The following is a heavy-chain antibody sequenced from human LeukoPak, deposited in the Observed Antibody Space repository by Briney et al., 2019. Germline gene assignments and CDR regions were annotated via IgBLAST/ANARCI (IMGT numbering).Heavy chain of an antibody. Sequence: ASVKVSCKASGYTFTGYYMHWVRQAPGQGLEWMGWINPNSGGTNYAQKLQGRVTMTRDTSISTAYMELSRLRSDDTAVYYCARDRSFGITGTLDYWGQGTLVTVSS. V-gene: IGHV1-2*02. CDR2: INPNSGGT. D-gene: IGHD1-20*01. J-gene: IGHJ4*02. CDR3: ARDRSFGITGTLDY. CDR1: GYTFTGYY.